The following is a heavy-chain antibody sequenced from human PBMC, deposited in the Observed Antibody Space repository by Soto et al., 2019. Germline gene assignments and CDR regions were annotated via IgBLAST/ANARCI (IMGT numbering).Heavy chain of an antibody. Sequence: QVQLVESGGGVVQPGRSLRLSCAASGFTFSSYAMHWVRQAPGKGLEWVAVISYDGSNKYYADSVKGRFTISRDNSKNTLYLQMNSLRAEDTAVYYCARDEPVYSSSAFFDYWGQGTLVTVSS. CDR1: GFTFSSYA. V-gene: IGHV3-30-3*01. D-gene: IGHD6-6*01. CDR2: ISYDGSNK. CDR3: ARDEPVYSSSAFFDY. J-gene: IGHJ4*02.